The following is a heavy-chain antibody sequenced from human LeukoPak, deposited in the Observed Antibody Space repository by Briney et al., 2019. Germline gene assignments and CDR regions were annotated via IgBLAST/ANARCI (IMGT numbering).Heavy chain of an antibody. D-gene: IGHD5-12*01. CDR1: GASITGQY. J-gene: IGHJ4*02. CDR3: ARGLHDYAY. Sequence: SETLSLTCTASGASITGQYWGWIRQPPGKGLEWIGYVYHTGGGADYNTSLRSRVAISVDTSKNQFSLRLNSVIPSDTAVYYCARGLHDYAYWGQGALVTVSS. V-gene: IGHV4-59*11. CDR2: VYHTGGGA.